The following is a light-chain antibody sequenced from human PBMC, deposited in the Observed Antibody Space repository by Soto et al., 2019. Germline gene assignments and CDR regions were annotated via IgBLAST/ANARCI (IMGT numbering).Light chain of an antibody. CDR3: HQYNNCPRT. CDR2: GTS. J-gene: IGKJ1*01. Sequence: QSTDSMSVSPGERVDLCCRASQRVYSNLAWYQKKPGQAPRVLIYGTSTRATGIPARFSGSGSGTEFTLTICSLQSEAFAAYYCHQYNNCPRTFGQGTKV. CDR1: QRVYSN. V-gene: IGKV3-15*01.